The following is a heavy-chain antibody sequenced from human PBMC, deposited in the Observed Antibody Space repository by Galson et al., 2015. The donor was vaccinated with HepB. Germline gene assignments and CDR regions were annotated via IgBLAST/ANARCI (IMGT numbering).Heavy chain of an antibody. Sequence: SLRLSCAASGFTFSSYGMHWVRQAPGKGLEWVAVISYDGSNKYYADSVKGRFTISRDNSKNTLYLQLNSLRAEDTAVYYCAEDRPLPFTIFGVTNYYYGTDVWGQGTTVTVSS. D-gene: IGHD3-3*01. CDR3: AEDRPLPFTIFGVTNYYYGTDV. CDR1: GFTFSSYG. J-gene: IGHJ6*02. V-gene: IGHV3-30*18. CDR2: ISYDGSNK.